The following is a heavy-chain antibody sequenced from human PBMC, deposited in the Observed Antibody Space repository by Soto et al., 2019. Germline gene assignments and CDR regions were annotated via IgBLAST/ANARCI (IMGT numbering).Heavy chain of an antibody. CDR3: ARDGARYYDSSGYYARGYFDY. D-gene: IGHD3-22*01. CDR2: ITDTGGDA. Sequence: GGSLRLSCAASGFTFSSYAMHWVRQAPGEGLEWVAVITDTGGDAKYADSVRGRFTISRDNSKNTLYLQMNSLRAEDTAVYYCARDGARYYDSSGYYARGYFDYWGQGTLVTVSS. CDR1: GFTFSSYA. J-gene: IGHJ4*02. V-gene: IGHV3-NL1*01.